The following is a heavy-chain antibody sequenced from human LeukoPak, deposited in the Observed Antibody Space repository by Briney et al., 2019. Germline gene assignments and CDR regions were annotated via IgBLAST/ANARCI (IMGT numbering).Heavy chain of an antibody. D-gene: IGHD2-15*01. J-gene: IGHJ4*02. Sequence: VASVKVSCKASGYTFTGYYMHWVRQAPGQGLEWMGWINPNSGGTNYAQKFQGRVTMTRDTSISTAYMELSSLRSEDTAVYYCARRRAHCSGGSCLGFDYWGQGTLVTVSS. CDR1: GYTFTGYY. V-gene: IGHV1-2*02. CDR3: ARRRAHCSGGSCLGFDY. CDR2: INPNSGGT.